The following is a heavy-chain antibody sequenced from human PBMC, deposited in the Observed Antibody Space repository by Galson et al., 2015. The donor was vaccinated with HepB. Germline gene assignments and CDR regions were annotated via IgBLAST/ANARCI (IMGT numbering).Heavy chain of an antibody. V-gene: IGHV1-69*04. Sequence: SVKVSCKASGGTFSSFVINWVRQAPGQGLEWMGRIIPILGIANYAQKFQGRDTITADKSTSTAYMELSSLRSEDTAVYYCARVRPGDFWTGTTDYWGQGTLVTVSS. D-gene: IGHD3/OR15-3a*01. CDR1: GGTFSSFV. CDR3: ARVRPGDFWTGTTDY. J-gene: IGHJ4*02. CDR2: IIPILGIA.